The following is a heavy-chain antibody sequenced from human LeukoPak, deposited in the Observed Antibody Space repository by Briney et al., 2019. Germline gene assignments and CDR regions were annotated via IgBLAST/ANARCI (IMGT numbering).Heavy chain of an antibody. D-gene: IGHD3-10*01. J-gene: IGHJ4*02. V-gene: IGHV1-24*01. CDR3: ARGLWFGELLGALVY. CDR1: EYTLTELS. CDR2: FDPEDGET. Sequence: ASVKVSCKVSEYTLTELSMHWVRQAPGKGLEWMGGFDPEDGETIYAQKFQGRVTMTTDTSTSTAYMELRSLRSDDTAVYYCARGLWFGELLGALVYWGQGTLVTVSS.